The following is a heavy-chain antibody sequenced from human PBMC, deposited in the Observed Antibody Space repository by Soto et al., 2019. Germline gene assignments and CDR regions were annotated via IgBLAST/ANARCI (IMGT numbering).Heavy chain of an antibody. D-gene: IGHD3-22*01. Sequence: SDTLSLTCAVSGGSISSGGYSWSWIRQPPGKGLEWIGYIYHSGSTYYNPSLKSRVTISVDRSKNQFSLKLRSVTAADTAVYFCARLGGYYQAFDQWGQGALVTVSS. J-gene: IGHJ4*01. CDR3: ARLGGYYQAFDQ. CDR2: IYHSGST. V-gene: IGHV4-30-2*01. CDR1: GGSISSGGYS.